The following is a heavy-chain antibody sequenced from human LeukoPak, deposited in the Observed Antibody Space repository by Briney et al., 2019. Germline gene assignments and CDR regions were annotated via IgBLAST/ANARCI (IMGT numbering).Heavy chain of an antibody. D-gene: IGHD1-26*01. CDR2: ISGSGEST. Sequence: LSGGSLRLSCAASGFTFSSSAMSWVRQAPGNVLEWVSAISGSGESTYYAGSVKGRFTISRDNSKNTLYLQMSRLRAEDTAVYYCAKFTGSGNYYSSEYFQQWGQGTLGTVSP. CDR3: AKFTGSGNYYSSEYFQQ. J-gene: IGHJ1*01. V-gene: IGHV3-23*01. CDR1: GFTFSSSA.